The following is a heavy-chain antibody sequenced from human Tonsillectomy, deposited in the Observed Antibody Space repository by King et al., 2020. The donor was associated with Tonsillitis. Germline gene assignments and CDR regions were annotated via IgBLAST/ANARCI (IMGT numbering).Heavy chain of an antibody. Sequence: DVQLVESGGGLVQPGGSLRLSCAASGFTFSTYWMTWVRQAPGKGLEWVANIKYDGSEKYFVDSVKGRFTISRDNAKSSLYLQMNTLRADDTAVYYCARGSNWPQTWNYYFEYWGQGTLVTVSS. D-gene: IGHD1-1*01. V-gene: IGHV3-7*03. CDR3: ARGSNWPQTWNYYFEY. CDR2: IKYDGSEK. J-gene: IGHJ4*02. CDR1: GFTFSTYW.